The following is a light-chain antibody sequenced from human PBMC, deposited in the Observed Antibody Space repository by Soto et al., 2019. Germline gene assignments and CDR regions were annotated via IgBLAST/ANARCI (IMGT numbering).Light chain of an antibody. CDR2: SVS. CDR3: QQYNVWPQT. J-gene: IGKJ1*01. Sequence: IVLTHSPTTLSVSPGLRSTLSCRASQSVGYHLAWYQQRPGQAPRLLIYSVSSRDTDIPARLRGGGYGTELTITINSMQTEDFGVYYCQQYNVWPQTFGQGTKVDI. V-gene: IGKV3-15*01. CDR1: QSVGYH.